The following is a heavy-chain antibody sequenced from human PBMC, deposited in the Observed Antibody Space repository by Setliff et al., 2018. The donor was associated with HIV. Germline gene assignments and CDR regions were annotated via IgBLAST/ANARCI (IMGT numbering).Heavy chain of an antibody. D-gene: IGHD3-22*01. CDR2: ISYDSRFI. CDR1: GFTFSSYN. Sequence: LRLSCAASGFTFSSYNMNWVRQAPGKGLEWVSSISYDSRFIYHADSMKGRFTISRDNAKKLVYLQMNSLRAEDTAIYYCARDRASSGYYARFDHWGQGTLVTVSS. V-gene: IGHV3-21*01. J-gene: IGHJ4*02. CDR3: ARDRASSGYYARFDH.